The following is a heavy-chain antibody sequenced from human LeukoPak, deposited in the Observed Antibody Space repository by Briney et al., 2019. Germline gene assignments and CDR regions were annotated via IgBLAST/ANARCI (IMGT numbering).Heavy chain of an antibody. CDR3: ATETENSNYDAFDI. J-gene: IGHJ3*02. V-gene: IGHV3-48*03. Sequence: GGSLRLSCAASGFTFSSYEMNWVRQAPGKGLEWVSYISGGGTTIFYADSVKGRFTISRDNAKSSLYLHMNSLSAEDTALYFCATETENSNYDAFDIWGQGTLVTVSS. D-gene: IGHD4-11*01. CDR1: GFTFSSYE. CDR2: ISGGGTTI.